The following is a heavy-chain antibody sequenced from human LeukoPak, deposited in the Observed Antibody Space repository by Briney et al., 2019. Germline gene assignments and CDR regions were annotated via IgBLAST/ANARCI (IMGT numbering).Heavy chain of an antibody. CDR2: IIPIFGTA. D-gene: IGHD3-22*01. CDR1: EGTFSSYA. J-gene: IGHJ3*02. Sequence: ASVKVSCKASEGTFSSYAISWVRQAPGQGLEWMGGIIPIFGTANYAQKFQGRVTITADESKSTAYVELSSLRSEDTAVYYCARSVCPNSSGSDAFDIWGQGTMVTVSS. V-gene: IGHV1-69*13. CDR3: ARSVCPNSSGSDAFDI.